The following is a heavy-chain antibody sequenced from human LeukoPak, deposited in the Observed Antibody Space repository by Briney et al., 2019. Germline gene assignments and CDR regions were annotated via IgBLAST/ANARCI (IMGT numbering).Heavy chain of an antibody. Sequence: GGSLRLSCGASGFTFSSSAMHWVRQGPGKGLEWVAYIAHHGNNKYYADSVKGRFTISRDNSKGSLYLQMNSLRADDMAVYYCAKDGSWSCTDWGQGTLVRVSS. J-gene: IGHJ4*02. V-gene: IGHV3-30*02. CDR2: IAHHGNNK. D-gene: IGHD2-8*02. CDR3: AKDGSWSCTD. CDR1: GFTFSSSA.